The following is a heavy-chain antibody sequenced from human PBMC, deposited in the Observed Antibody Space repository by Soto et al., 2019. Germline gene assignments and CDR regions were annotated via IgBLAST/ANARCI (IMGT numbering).Heavy chain of an antibody. CDR3: AKECYDSSGYYYVEAFDI. CDR1: GFTFSSYG. CDR2: ISYDGSNK. D-gene: IGHD3-22*01. J-gene: IGHJ3*02. V-gene: IGHV3-30*18. Sequence: QVQLVESGGGVVQPGRSLRLSCAASGFTFSSYGMHWVRQAPGKGLEWVAVISYDGSNKYYADSVKGRFTISRDNSKNTLYLQMNSLRAEDTAGYYCAKECYDSSGYYYVEAFDIWGQGTMVTVSS.